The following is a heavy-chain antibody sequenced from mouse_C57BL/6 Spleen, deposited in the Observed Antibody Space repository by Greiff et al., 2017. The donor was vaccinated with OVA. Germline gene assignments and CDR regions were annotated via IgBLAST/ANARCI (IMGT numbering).Heavy chain of an antibody. Sequence: QVQLQQSGAELVKPGASVKISCKASGYAFSSYWMNWVKQRPGKGLEWIGEIDPSDSYTNYNQKFKGKSTLTVDKSSSTAYMQLSSLTSEDSAVYYCARRDGSSYDWYFDVWGTGTTVTVSS. CDR1: GYAFSSYW. CDR3: ARRDGSSYDWYFDV. CDR2: IDPSDSYT. J-gene: IGHJ1*03. V-gene: IGHV1-80*01. D-gene: IGHD1-1*01.